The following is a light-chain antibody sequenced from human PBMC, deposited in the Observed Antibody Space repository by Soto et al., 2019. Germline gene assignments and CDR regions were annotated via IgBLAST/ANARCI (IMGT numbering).Light chain of an antibody. V-gene: IGLV1-40*01. CDR2: GNS. CDR1: SSNIGAGYD. J-gene: IGLJ3*02. Sequence: QSVLTQPPSVSGAPGQRVTISCTGSSSNIGAGYDVHWYRQLPGTAPKLLIYGNSNRPSGVPNRFSGSKSGTSASMAITGLQAEDEADYYCQSYDSSLSGSVFGGGTMLTVL. CDR3: QSYDSSLSGSV.